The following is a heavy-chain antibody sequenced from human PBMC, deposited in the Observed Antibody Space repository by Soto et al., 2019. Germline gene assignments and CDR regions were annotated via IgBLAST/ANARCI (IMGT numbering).Heavy chain of an antibody. J-gene: IGHJ6*02. CDR3: AKDSYCSSTSCPHPLYYYYGMDV. CDR2: ISYDGSNK. V-gene: IGHV3-30*18. Sequence: GGSLRLSCAASGFTFSSYGMHWVRQAPGKGLEWVAVISYDGSNKYYADSVKGRFTISRDNSKNTLYLQMNSLRAEDTAVYYCAKDSYCSSTSCPHPLYYYYGMDVWGQGTTVTVSS. D-gene: IGHD2-2*01. CDR1: GFTFSSYG.